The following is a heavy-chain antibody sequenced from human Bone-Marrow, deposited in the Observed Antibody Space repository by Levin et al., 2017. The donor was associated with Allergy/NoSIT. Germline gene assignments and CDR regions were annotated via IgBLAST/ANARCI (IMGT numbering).Heavy chain of an antibody. D-gene: IGHD5-12*01. V-gene: IGHV3-21*01. CDR2: ITSSSSYI. CDR3: ARGLEYSGFP. Sequence: PGGSLRLSCAASGFTFSTYSMNWVRLAPGKGLDWVSSITSSSSYIYYSDSVKGRFTISRDNAKNSLYLQMTSLRVEDTAVYYCARGLEYSGFPWGQGTLVTVSS. J-gene: IGHJ5*02. CDR1: GFTFSTYS.